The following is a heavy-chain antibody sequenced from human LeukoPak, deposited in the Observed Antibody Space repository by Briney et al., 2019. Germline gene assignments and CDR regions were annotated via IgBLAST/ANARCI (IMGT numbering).Heavy chain of an antibody. D-gene: IGHD3-10*01. CDR2: IIPIFGTA. CDR1: GGTFSSYA. Sequence: ASVKVSCKASGGTFSSYAISWVRQAPGQGLEWMGGIIPIFGTANYAQKFQGRVTITADKSTSTAYMELSSLRSEDTAVYYCARELNYYGSGSYSGYFDYWGQGTLVTVSS. CDR3: ARELNYYGSGSYSGYFDY. V-gene: IGHV1-69*06. J-gene: IGHJ4*02.